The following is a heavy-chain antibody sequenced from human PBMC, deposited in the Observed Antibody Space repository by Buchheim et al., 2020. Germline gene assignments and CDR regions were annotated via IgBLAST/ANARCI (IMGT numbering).Heavy chain of an antibody. D-gene: IGHD3-16*02. Sequence: QVQLVESGGGVVQPGRSLRLSCAASGFTFSSYGMHWVRQAPGKGLEWVAVIWYDGSNKYYADSVKGRFTISRDNSKNTLYLQMNSLRAEDTAVYYCARDHDHVWGSYRYTHKGFDYWGQGTL. CDR2: IWYDGSNK. CDR3: ARDHDHVWGSYRYTHKGFDY. V-gene: IGHV3-33*01. J-gene: IGHJ4*02. CDR1: GFTFSSYG.